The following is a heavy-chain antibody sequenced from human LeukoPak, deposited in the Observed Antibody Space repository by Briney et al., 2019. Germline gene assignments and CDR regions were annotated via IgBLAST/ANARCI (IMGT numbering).Heavy chain of an antibody. CDR1: GGSFSGYY. Sequence: SETLSLTCAVYGGSFSGYYWSWIRQPPGKGLEWIGEINHSGSTNYNPSLKSRVTISVDTSKNQFSLKLSSVTAADTAVYYCARDSPARGYGMDVWGQGTTVTVSS. CDR2: INHSGST. CDR3: ARDSPARGYGMDV. D-gene: IGHD2-2*01. J-gene: IGHJ6*02. V-gene: IGHV4-34*01.